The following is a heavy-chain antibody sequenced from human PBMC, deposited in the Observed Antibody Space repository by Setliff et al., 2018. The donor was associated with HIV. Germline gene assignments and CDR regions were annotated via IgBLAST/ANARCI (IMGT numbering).Heavy chain of an antibody. CDR2: INAGNGNT. J-gene: IGHJ4*02. CDR1: GYTFTSYA. Sequence: GPSVKVSCKASGYTFTSYAMHWVRQAPGQRLEWMGWINAGNGNTKYSQKFQGRVTITRDTSASTAYMDLSGLRSEDTAVYYCARDNGYYYMGRWFGELRPFDYWGQGTLVTVSS. D-gene: IGHD3-10*01. CDR3: ARDNGYYYMGRWFGELRPFDY. V-gene: IGHV1-3*01.